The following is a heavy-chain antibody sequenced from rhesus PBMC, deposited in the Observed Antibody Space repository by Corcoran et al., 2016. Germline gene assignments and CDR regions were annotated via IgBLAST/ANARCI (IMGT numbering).Heavy chain of an antibody. D-gene: IGHD6-25*01. Sequence: QLQLQESGPGLVKPSETLSVTCAVSGGSISSSYWSWIRQAPGKGLEWIRNIYGSGSSTNYNPSLKSRVTLSLDTSKNQLSLKLSSVTTADTAVYYCARDLAAAGTFDFWGQGLRVTVSS. CDR3: ARDLAAAGTFDF. CDR2: IYGSGSST. V-gene: IGHV4-169*02. CDR1: GGSISSSY. J-gene: IGHJ3*01.